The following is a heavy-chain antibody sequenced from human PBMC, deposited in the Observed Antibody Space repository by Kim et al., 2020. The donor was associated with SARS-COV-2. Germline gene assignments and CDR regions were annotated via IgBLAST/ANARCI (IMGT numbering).Heavy chain of an antibody. V-gene: IGHV1-2*06. Sequence: ASVKVSCKASGYTFTDYYIHWVRQAPGQGLEWMGRINPNPISGGTNYAQKFQGRVTMTRDTSISTAYMELSRLRSDDTAVYYCATRDDSSGYYSLHFWGQ. CDR3: ATRDDSSGYYSLHF. D-gene: IGHD3-22*01. J-gene: IGHJ4*02. CDR1: GYTFTDYY. CDR2: INPNPISGGT.